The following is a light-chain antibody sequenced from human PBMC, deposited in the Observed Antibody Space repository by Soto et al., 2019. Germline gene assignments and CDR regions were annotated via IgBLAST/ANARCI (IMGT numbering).Light chain of an antibody. V-gene: IGKV3-20*01. J-gene: IGKJ2*01. Sequence: DIVLTQSPGTLSLSPGERATLSCRASQSVNSSYLAWYQQKPGQAPRLLIYGASSRATAIPDRFSGSGSGTEFTLTISRLEPEDFAVYYCQQYGRSPPMYTFGRGTKLEIK. CDR2: GAS. CDR3: QQYGRSPPMYT. CDR1: QSVNSSY.